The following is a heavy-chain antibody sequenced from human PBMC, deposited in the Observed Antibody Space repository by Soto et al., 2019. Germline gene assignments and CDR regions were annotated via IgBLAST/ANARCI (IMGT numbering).Heavy chain of an antibody. D-gene: IGHD6-19*01. V-gene: IGHV3-30*18. CDR3: AKDSQAVYNWFDP. CDR1: GFTFSSYG. J-gene: IGHJ5*02. Sequence: GGSLRLSCAASGFTFSSYGMHWVRQAPGKGLEWVAVISYDGSNKYYADSVKGRFTISRDNSKNTLYLQMNSLRAEDAAVYYCAKDSQAVYNWFDPWGQGTLVTVSS. CDR2: ISYDGSNK.